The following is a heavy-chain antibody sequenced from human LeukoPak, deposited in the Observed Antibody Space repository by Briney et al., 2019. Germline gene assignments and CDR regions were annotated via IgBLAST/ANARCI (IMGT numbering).Heavy chain of an antibody. CDR2: ISAYNGNT. D-gene: IGHD1-26*01. J-gene: IGHJ4*02. Sequence: VASVKVSCKASGYTFTGYYMHWVRQAPGQGLEWMGWISAYNGNTNYAQKLQGRVTMTTDTSTSTAYMELRSLRSDDTAVYYCARDRGGNFIVGATPPMYYWGQGTLVTVSS. V-gene: IGHV1-18*04. CDR3: ARDRGGNFIVGATPPMYY. CDR1: GYTFTGYY.